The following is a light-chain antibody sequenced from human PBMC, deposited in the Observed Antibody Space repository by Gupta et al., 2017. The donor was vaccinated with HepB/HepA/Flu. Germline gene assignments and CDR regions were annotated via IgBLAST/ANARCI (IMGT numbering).Light chain of an antibody. CDR2: GAS. J-gene: IGKJ4*01. V-gene: IGKV3-15*01. Sequence: EIVMTQSPDTLSVSPGERATLSCRASQRISSNLAWYQKKPGQAPRLIMYGASTRATGIPARFSGSGCGKEFTLTSSRRQSEDCAVYYLQQDNNWLTFGGGTKVEIK. CDR1: QRISSN. CDR3: QQDNNWLT.